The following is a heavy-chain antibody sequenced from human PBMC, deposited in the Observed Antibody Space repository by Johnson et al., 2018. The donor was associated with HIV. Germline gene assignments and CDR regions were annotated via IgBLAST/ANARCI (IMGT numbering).Heavy chain of an antibody. CDR2: ISGRGGTT. V-gene: IGHV3-23*04. Sequence: VQLVESGGGVVQPGRSLRVSCGTSGFTFSSYDMSWVRQAPGKGLEWVSAISGRGGTTYYADSVKGRFTISRDNSKNTLYLQMNSLRAEDTAVYHCAKDKARWELLAFDIWGQGTMVTVSS. CDR1: GFTFSSYD. D-gene: IGHD1-26*01. J-gene: IGHJ3*02. CDR3: AKDKARWELLAFDI.